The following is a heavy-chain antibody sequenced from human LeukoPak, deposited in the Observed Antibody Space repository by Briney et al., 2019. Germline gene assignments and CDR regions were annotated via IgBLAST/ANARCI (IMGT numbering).Heavy chain of an antibody. CDR2: INTDGSFI. D-gene: IGHD3-9*01. J-gene: IGHJ4*02. Sequence: GGSLRLSCAASGFTFSGYWMHWVRQAPGEGLVWVSRINTDGSFIAYADSVKGRFTISRDNAKNTLYLQMNSLRAEDTAVYYCARTSLRYFDWLRYFDYWGQGTLVTVSS. V-gene: IGHV3-74*01. CDR3: ARTSLRYFDWLRYFDY. CDR1: GFTFSGYW.